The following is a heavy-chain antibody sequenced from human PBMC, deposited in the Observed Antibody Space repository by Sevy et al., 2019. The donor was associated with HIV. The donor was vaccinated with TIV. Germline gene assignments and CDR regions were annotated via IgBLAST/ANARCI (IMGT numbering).Heavy chain of an antibody. V-gene: IGHV4-59*08. CDR3: AGENAWGRGYS. J-gene: IGHJ4*02. CDR1: GGSITSLY. D-gene: IGHD1-26*01. CDR2: TYYNGHI. Sequence: SETLSLTCTVSGGSITSLYWNWIRQPPGKGLEWIANTYYNGHINYNPSLKSRVTLSLDTSKNQFSLRLSSVTAADTAMYYCAGENAWGRGYSWGQGTLVTVSS.